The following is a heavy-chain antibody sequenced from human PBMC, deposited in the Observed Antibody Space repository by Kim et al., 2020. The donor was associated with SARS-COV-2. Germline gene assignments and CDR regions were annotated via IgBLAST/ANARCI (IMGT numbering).Heavy chain of an antibody. CDR1: GFSVRNNY. V-gene: IGHV3-53*01. Sequence: GGSLRLSCEVLGFSVRNNYMTWVRQAPGKGLEWVSTITTGGYTYSADSVKGRFTVSRDSSQNTLYLQMERLRGEDTAVYYCAREEGAYAMDWGHGDLVTVS. J-gene: IGHJ4*01. D-gene: IGHD5-12*01. CDR2: ITTGGYT. CDR3: AREEGAYAMD.